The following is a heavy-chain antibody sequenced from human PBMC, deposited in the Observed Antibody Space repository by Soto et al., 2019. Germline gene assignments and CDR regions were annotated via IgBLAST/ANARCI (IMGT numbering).Heavy chain of an antibody. CDR1: GFTFSDYY. Sequence: QVQLVESGGNLVKPGGSLRLSCAGSGFTFSDYYMSWIRQARGKGLEWVSYISSSGNIIYYADSVKGRFTISRDNGKNSLYLQMNSLRAEDTAVYYCARDLGYYASDGYFDYWGQGTLVTVSS. V-gene: IGHV3-11*01. CDR3: ARDLGYYASDGYFDY. CDR2: ISSSGNII. D-gene: IGHD3-22*01. J-gene: IGHJ4*02.